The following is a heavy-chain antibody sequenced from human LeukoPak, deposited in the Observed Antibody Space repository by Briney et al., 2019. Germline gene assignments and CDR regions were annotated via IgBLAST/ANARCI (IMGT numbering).Heavy chain of an antibody. CDR3: AESPVPYCSGGSCYGMDV. D-gene: IGHD2-15*01. V-gene: IGHV3-23*01. CDR1: GFTFSSYA. J-gene: IGHJ6*02. CDR2: ISGSGGST. Sequence: GGSLRLSCAASGFTFSSYAMSWVRQAPGKGLEWVSLISGSGGSTYYADSVKGRFTISRDNSKNTLYLQMNSLRVEDTAGYYCAESPVPYCSGGSCYGMDVWGQGTTVTVSS.